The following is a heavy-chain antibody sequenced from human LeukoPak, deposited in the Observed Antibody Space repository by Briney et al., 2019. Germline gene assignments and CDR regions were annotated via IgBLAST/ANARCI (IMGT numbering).Heavy chain of an antibody. CDR2: IDASGST. D-gene: IGHD5-18*01. V-gene: IGHV4-4*07. CDR1: GGSIGTYY. Sequence: SETLSLTCTVSGGSIGTYYWTWIRQPAGKGMEWIGRIDASGSTTYNPSLNSRITMTVDTSRNQFSLNLNSLTVADTAVYFCARVADRFGYNYGIDEYFDYWGQGALVTVLS. CDR3: ARVADRFGYNYGIDEYFDY. J-gene: IGHJ4*02.